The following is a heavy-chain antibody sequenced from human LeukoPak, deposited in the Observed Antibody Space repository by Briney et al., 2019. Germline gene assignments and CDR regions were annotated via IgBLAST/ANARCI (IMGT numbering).Heavy chain of an antibody. J-gene: IGHJ3*02. CDR1: GYSFTSYW. CDR3: ARLFPPSWELLTPDAFDI. V-gene: IGHV5-51*01. Sequence: GESLKISCKGSGYSFTSYWIGWVRQMPGKGLEWMGIIYPGDSDTRYSPSFQGQVTISAGESISTAYLQWSSLKASDTAMYYCARLFPPSWELLTPDAFDIWGQGTMVTVSS. D-gene: IGHD1-26*01. CDR2: IYPGDSDT.